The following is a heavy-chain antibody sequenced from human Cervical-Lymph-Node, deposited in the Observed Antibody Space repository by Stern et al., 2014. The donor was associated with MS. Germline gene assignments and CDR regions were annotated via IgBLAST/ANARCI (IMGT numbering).Heavy chain of an antibody. CDR1: GFTFSSYA. J-gene: IGHJ4*02. D-gene: IGHD3-9*01. Sequence: VQLVESGGGVVQPGRSLRLSCAASGFTFSSYAMHWVRQAPGKGLEWVAVISSDGSNKYYADSVKGRFTISRDNSKNTLYLQMNSLRTEDTAVYYCARSDTGFDYWGQGTLVTVSS. V-gene: IGHV3-30*04. CDR3: ARSDTGFDY. CDR2: ISSDGSNK.